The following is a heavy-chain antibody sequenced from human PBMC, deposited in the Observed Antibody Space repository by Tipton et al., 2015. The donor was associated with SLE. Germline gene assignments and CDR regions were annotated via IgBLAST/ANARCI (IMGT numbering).Heavy chain of an antibody. Sequence: TLSLTCAVYGGSFSGYYWGWIRQPPGKGLEWIGSFYYSGSTYYNPSLKSRVTISVDTSKNQFSLSLSSLTAADTAVYYCARPRYSSSSVAAFDIWGQGTMVTVSS. CDR2: FYYSGST. J-gene: IGHJ3*02. V-gene: IGHV4-39*01. D-gene: IGHD6-6*01. CDR1: GGSFSGYY. CDR3: ARPRYSSSSVAAFDI.